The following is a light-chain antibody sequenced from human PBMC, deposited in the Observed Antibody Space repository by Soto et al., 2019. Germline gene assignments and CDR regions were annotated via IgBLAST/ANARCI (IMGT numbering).Light chain of an antibody. J-gene: IGKJ1*01. V-gene: IGKV3-20*01. CDR1: QSISSTS. Sequence: EILLTQYPGTLSLSPGDRATLSCGASQSISSTSLAWYQQRPGQAPRLLIYVASSRAPGIPARLSGGGYGTDLTLTISRLENEDFAVYYCQHYDRSLWTFGHGTKVDIK. CDR2: VAS. CDR3: QHYDRSLWT.